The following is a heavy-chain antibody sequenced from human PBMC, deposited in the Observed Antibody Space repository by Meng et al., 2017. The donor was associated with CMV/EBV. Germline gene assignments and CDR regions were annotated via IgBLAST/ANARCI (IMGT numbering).Heavy chain of an antibody. D-gene: IGHD4-17*01. CDR1: GFTFDDYG. V-gene: IGHV3-20*04. J-gene: IGHJ4*02. CDR3: ARGRTTVTTQTGNDY. Sequence: GGSLRLSCAASGFTFDDYGMSWVRQAPGKGLEWVSGINWNGGSTGYADSVKGRFTISRDNAKNSLYLQMNSLRAEDTALYYCARGRTTVTTQTGNDYWGQGILVTVSS. CDR2: INWNGGST.